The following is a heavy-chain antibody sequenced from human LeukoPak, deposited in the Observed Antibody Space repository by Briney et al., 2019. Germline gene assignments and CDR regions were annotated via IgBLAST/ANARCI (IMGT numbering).Heavy chain of an antibody. CDR1: GFTFSSYA. D-gene: IGHD4-17*01. V-gene: IGHV3-23*01. J-gene: IGHJ4*02. CDR3: ARDDYGDPNPDY. CDR2: ISGSGGST. Sequence: GGSLRLSCAASGFTFSSYAMSWVRQAPGKGREWVSAISGSGGSTYCADSVKGRFTISRDNSKNTLYLQMNSLRAEDTAVYYCARDDYGDPNPDYWGQGTLVTVSS.